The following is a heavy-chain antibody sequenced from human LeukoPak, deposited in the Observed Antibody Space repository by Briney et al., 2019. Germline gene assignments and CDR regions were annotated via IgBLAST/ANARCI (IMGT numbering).Heavy chain of an antibody. CDR2: TSYDESYK. CDR3: ARELSGLLASCEY. J-gene: IGHJ4*02. V-gene: IGHV3-30*03. Sequence: GGSLTLPCSASGLTHRSYGLHWVRPPPPRGLAGVASTSYDESYKYYADSVKGRFTISGDNSKNTLYLQMNSLRADDTAVYYCARELSGLLASCEYWGWGNLVIVSS. D-gene: IGHD3-3*01. CDR1: GLTHRSYG.